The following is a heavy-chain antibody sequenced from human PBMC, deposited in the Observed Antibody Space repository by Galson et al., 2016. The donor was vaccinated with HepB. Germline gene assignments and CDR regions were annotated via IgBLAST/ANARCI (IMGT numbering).Heavy chain of an antibody. J-gene: IGHJ2*01. Sequence: SLRLSCAASGFTFSSYTMNWVRQAPGKGLEWVSYISSSSSTIYYADSVKGRFTISRDNAKNSLYLQMNSQRDEDTAVYYCARTQFSSGYWYVDLWGRGTRVTVSS. CDR2: ISSSSSTI. D-gene: IGHD6-19*01. CDR3: ARTQFSSGYWYVDL. V-gene: IGHV3-48*02. CDR1: GFTFSSYT.